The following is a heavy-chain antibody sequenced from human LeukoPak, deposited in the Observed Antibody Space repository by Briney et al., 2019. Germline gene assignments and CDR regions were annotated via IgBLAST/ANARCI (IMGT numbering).Heavy chain of an antibody. CDR1: GFTFSSYG. CDR2: IRYDGSNK. J-gene: IGHJ5*02. D-gene: IGHD3-3*01. CDR3: AKDRNTLRFLEWLFPWFDP. V-gene: IGHV3-30*02. Sequence: GGSLRLSCAASGFTFSSYGMHWVRQAPGKGLEWVAFIRYDGSNKYYADSVKGRFTISRDNSKNTMYLQMNSLRAEDTAVYYCAKDRNTLRFLEWLFPWFDPWGQGTLVPSPQ.